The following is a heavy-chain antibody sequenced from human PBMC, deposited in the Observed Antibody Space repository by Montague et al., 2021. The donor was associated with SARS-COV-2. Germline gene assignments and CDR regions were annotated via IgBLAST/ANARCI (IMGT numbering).Heavy chain of an antibody. CDR2: IYYRGST. V-gene: IGHV4-59*01. CDR1: NGSINNYY. CDR3: AREGLHNWFDP. Sequence: SETLSLTYTVSNGSINNYYWSWVRQPPGKRLEWIGYIYYRGSTNYNPSLESRVTMSIDTSKNQFSLKLRSVTAADTAVYFCAREGLHNWFDPWGQGTLVIVSS. J-gene: IGHJ5*02.